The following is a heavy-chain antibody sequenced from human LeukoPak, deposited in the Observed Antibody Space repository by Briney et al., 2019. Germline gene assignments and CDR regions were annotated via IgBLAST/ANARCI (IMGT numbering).Heavy chain of an antibody. J-gene: IGHJ4*02. D-gene: IGHD3-22*01. Sequence: GGSLRLSCAASGFTFSSYAMSWVRQAPGKGLEWVSAISGSGGSTYYADSVKGRFTISRDNSKNTLYLQMNSPRAEDTAVYYCAKPNYYDSSGLGYWGQGTLVTVSS. CDR3: AKPNYYDSSGLGY. V-gene: IGHV3-23*01. CDR1: GFTFSSYA. CDR2: ISGSGGST.